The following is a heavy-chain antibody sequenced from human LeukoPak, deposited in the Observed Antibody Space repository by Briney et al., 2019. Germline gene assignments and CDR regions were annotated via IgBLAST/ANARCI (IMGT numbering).Heavy chain of an antibody. CDR2: ISSSGSTI. J-gene: IGHJ3*02. D-gene: IGHD6-13*01. Sequence: PGGSLRLSCAASGFTFSDYYMSWIRQAPGKGLEWVSYISSSGSTIYYADSVKGRFTISRDNAKNSLYPQMNSLRAEDTAVYFCARDSEHSSSFAFDIWGQGTMVTVSS. CDR3: ARDSEHSSSFAFDI. V-gene: IGHV3-11*04. CDR1: GFTFSDYY.